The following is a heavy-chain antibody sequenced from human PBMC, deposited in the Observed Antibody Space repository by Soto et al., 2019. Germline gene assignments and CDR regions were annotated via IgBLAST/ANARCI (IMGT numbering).Heavy chain of an antibody. Sequence: QLQLQESGPGLVKPSGTLSLTCDVSGGSISSSNWWSWFRRPPGKGLEGIGEISHSGSTNYNQSHKRRLTISVDTCDNQCSLKLSSVTAADTAVDYCGSDHVLAAAGTRHFEYWGPGTLVPGSS. CDR3: GSDHVLAAAGTRHFEY. CDR1: GGSISSSNW. J-gene: IGHJ4*02. V-gene: IGHV4-4*02. D-gene: IGHD6-13*01. CDR2: ISHSGST.